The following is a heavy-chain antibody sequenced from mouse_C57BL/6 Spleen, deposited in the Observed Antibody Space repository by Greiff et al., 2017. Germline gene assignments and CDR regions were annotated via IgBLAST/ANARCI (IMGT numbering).Heavy chain of an antibody. V-gene: IGHV1-55*01. J-gene: IGHJ4*01. Sequence: QVQLQQPGAELVKPGASVKMSCKASGYTFTSYWITWVKQRPGQGLEWIGDIYPGSGGTKYNEKFKSKATLTVDKPSSTAYMQLSSLTSEDSAVYYCARYDYGYAMDYWGQGTSVTVSS. CDR2: IYPGSGGT. CDR1: GYTFTSYW. CDR3: ARYDYGYAMDY. D-gene: IGHD2-4*01.